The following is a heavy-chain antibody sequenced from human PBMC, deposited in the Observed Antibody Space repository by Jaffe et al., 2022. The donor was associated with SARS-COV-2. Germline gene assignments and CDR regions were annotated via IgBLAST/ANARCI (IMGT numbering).Heavy chain of an antibody. J-gene: IGHJ6*02. CDR2: INSDGSST. V-gene: IGHV3-74*01. CDR1: GFTFSSYW. D-gene: IGHD2-2*01. CDR3: AREGYCSSTSCGEHSYYYGMDV. Sequence: EVQLVESGGGLVQPGGSLRLSCAASGFTFSSYWMHWVRQAPGKGLVWVSRINSDGSSTSYADSVKGRFTISRDNAKNTLYLQMNSLRAEDTAVYYCAREGYCSSTSCGEHSYYYGMDVWGQGTTVTVSS.